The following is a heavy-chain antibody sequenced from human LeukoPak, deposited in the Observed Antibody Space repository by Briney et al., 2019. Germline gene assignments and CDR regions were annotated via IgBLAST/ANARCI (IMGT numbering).Heavy chain of an antibody. CDR2: IYYSGST. J-gene: IGHJ6*03. Sequence: SETLSLTCTVSGGSISSSSYYWGWIRQPPGKGLEWIGSIYYSGSTYYNPSLKSRVTISVDTSKNQFSLMLSSVTAADTAVYYCARSNYAYTYYYYYMDVWGKGTTVTVSS. CDR1: GGSISSSSYY. CDR3: ARSNYAYTYYYYYMDV. V-gene: IGHV4-39*01. D-gene: IGHD5-24*01.